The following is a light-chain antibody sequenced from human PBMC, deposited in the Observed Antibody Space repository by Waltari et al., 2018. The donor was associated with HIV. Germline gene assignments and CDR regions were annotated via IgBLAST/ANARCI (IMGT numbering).Light chain of an antibody. Sequence: QPARTQPASVSGSPGQSLTISCTGTSSDDGGYNYVSWYQQHPGKAPKLMIYEVSNRPSGVSNRFSGSQSGNTASLTISGLQAEDDADYYCSSYTSSSTWVFGGGTKLTVL. V-gene: IGLV2-14*01. CDR3: SSYTSSSTWV. J-gene: IGLJ3*02. CDR2: EVS. CDR1: SSDDGGYNY.